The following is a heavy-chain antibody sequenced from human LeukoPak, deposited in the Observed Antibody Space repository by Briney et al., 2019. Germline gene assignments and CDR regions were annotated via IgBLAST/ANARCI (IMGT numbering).Heavy chain of an antibody. CDR1: GITVSANY. D-gene: IGHD6-6*01. V-gene: IGHV3-66*01. J-gene: IGHJ4*02. CDR2: ISSGGST. Sequence: GGSLRLSCAPSGITVSANYWNWVRQAPGKGLEWVSVISSGGSTSYAASVKGRFTISRDNSKNTLYLQMNSLRAEDTAVYYCARGWSSSSYFGYWGQGTLVTVSS. CDR3: ARGWSSSSYFGY.